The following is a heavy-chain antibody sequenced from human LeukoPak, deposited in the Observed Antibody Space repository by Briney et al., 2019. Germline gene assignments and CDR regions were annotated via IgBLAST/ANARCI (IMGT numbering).Heavy chain of an antibody. CDR3: ARQNCTLTSCYDYYHYHMDV. Sequence: SETLSLTCIVSGGSISSGSYYWSWIRQPAGKGLEWIGRIYTSGSTNYNPSLKSRATISVDTSKNQFSLKLTSVTAADTAVYYCARQNCTLTSCYDYYHYHMDVWGKGTAVTISS. V-gene: IGHV4-61*02. D-gene: IGHD2-2*01. J-gene: IGHJ6*03. CDR2: IYTSGST. CDR1: GGSISSGSYY.